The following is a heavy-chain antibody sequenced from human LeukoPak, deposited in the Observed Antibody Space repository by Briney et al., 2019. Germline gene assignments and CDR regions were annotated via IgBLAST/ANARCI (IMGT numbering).Heavy chain of an antibody. CDR1: GFTFSTYW. Sequence: QPGGSLRLSSAASGFTFSTYWMHWVRQAPGKGLVWVSRINIDGSSTLYADSVRGRFTISRDNAKNTLYLQMNSLRAEDTAMYYCARVGRDYSSSSPPDYWGQGTLVTVSS. V-gene: IGHV3-74*01. J-gene: IGHJ4*02. D-gene: IGHD6-6*01. CDR2: INIDGSST. CDR3: ARVGRDYSSSSPPDY.